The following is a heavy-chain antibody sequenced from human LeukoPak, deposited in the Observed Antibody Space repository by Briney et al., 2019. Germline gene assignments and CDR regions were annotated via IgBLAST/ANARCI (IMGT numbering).Heavy chain of an antibody. D-gene: IGHD3-9*01. CDR3: ARETYYDILTGYSRGHFDY. Sequence: PSQTLSLTCTVSGGSISSYYWSWIRQPPGKGLEWIGYIYYSGSTNYNPSLKSRVTISVDTSKNQFSLKLSSVTAADTAVYYCARETYYDILTGYSRGHFDYWGQGTLVTVSS. CDR2: IYYSGST. CDR1: GGSISSYY. V-gene: IGHV4-59*01. J-gene: IGHJ4*02.